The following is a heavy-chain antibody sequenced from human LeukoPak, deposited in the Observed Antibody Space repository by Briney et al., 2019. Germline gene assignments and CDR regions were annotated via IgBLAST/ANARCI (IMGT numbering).Heavy chain of an antibody. CDR3: ARDWRGGAFDY. D-gene: IGHD3/OR15-3a*01. CDR2: IYYSGST. J-gene: IGHJ4*02. CDR1: GGSISSSSYY. Sequence: PSETLSLTCTVSGGSISSSSYYWGWIRQPPGKGLEWIGSIYYSGSTYYNPSLKSRVTISVDTSKNQFSLKLSSVTAADTAVYYCARDWRGGAFDYWGQGTLVTVSS. V-gene: IGHV4-39*01.